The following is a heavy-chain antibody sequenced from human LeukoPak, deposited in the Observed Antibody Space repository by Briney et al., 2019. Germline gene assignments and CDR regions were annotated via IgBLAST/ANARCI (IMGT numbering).Heavy chain of an antibody. D-gene: IGHD4-11*01. CDR1: GGSISSTY. V-gene: IGHV4-4*07. CDR2: IYTSGST. J-gene: IGHJ6*03. CDR3: ARQGRIPGHAVPVPDGPATEYSYYYMDV. Sequence: PSETLSLTCTVSGGSISSTYWSWIRQPAGKGLEWIGRIYTSGSTNYNPSLKSRVTVSIDRSMNQFSLRLTSVTAADTAVYYCARQGRIPGHAVPVPDGPATEYSYYYMDVWGNGTTVTVSS.